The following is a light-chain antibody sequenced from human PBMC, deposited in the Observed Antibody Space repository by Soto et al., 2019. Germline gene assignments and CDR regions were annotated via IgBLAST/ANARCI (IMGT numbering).Light chain of an antibody. J-gene: IGLJ1*01. Sequence: QSALTQPPSASGSPGQSVTISCTGTSSDVGGYNYVSWYQQHPGKAPKLIIFDVTKRPSGVPDRFSASKSGNMASLTVSGLQAEDEADYYCSSYAGTTNSRYVFGTGTKVTVL. CDR2: DVT. CDR3: SSYAGTTNSRYV. CDR1: SSDVGGYNY. V-gene: IGLV2-8*01.